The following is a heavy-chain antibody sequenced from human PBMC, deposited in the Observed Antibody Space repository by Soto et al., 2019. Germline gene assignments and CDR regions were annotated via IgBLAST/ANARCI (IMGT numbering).Heavy chain of an antibody. V-gene: IGHV6-1*01. CDR2: TYYRSKWYN. Sequence: SQTLSLTCAISGDSVSSNSAAWNSIRQSPSRGLEWLGRTYYRSKWYNDYAVSVKSRITINPDTSKNQFSLQLNSVTPEDTAVYYCARDIVVVPAAMFDAFDIWGQGTMVTVSS. CDR3: ARDIVVVPAAMFDAFDI. D-gene: IGHD2-2*01. J-gene: IGHJ3*02. CDR1: GDSVSSNSAA.